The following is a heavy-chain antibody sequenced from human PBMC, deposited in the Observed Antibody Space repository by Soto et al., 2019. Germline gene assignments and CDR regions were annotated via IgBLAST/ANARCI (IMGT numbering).Heavy chain of an antibody. V-gene: IGHV3-11*01. D-gene: IGHD2-2*03. CDR1: GFTFSDYY. CDR2: ISSSGSTI. Sequence: GGSLRLSCAASGFTFSDYYMSWIRQAPGKGLEWVSYISSSGSTIYYADSVKGRFTISRDNAKNSLYLQMNSLRAEDTAVYYCARQPPRGWISWYYFDYWGQGTLVTVSS. CDR3: ARQPPRGWISWYYFDY. J-gene: IGHJ4*02.